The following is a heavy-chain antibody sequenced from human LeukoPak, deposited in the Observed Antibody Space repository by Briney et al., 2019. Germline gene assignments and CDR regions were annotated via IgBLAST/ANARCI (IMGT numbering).Heavy chain of an antibody. CDR1: GFTFSSYG. D-gene: IGHD6-19*01. CDR3: ARDHVIAVAGTFDY. V-gene: IGHV3-33*01. CDR2: IWYDGSNK. Sequence: GGSLRLSCAASGFTFSSYGMHWVRQAPGKGLEWVAVIWYDGSNKYYADSVKGRFTISRDNSKNTLYLQMNSLRAEDTAVYYCARDHVIAVAGTFDYWGQGTLVTVSS. J-gene: IGHJ4*02.